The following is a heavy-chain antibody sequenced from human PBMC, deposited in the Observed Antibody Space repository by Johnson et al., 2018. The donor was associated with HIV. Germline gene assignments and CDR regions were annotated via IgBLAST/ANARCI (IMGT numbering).Heavy chain of an antibody. D-gene: IGHD4-23*01. CDR2: ISYDGSNK. J-gene: IGHJ3*02. V-gene: IGHV3-30*04. Sequence: QVQLVESGGGVVQPGRSLRLSCAASGFTFSSYAMHWVRQAPGKGLEWVAVISYDGSNKYYAVSVKGRFTISRDNYKHTLYLKMNSMRAEDTSVYYCASGEDYGGNYGAFDIWGQGTMVTVSS. CDR1: GFTFSSYA. CDR3: ASGEDYGGNYGAFDI.